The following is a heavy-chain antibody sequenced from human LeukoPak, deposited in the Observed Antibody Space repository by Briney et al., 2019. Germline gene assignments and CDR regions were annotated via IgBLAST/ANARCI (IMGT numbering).Heavy chain of an antibody. D-gene: IGHD2-8*01. J-gene: IGHJ4*02. CDR1: GFTFSGYY. CDR3: ARGEWFYDS. Sequence: PGGSLRVSCAASGFTFSGYYMSWIRQAPGKGLEWVSHINSGSDIIYNADSVKGRFTISRDNAETSLYLQMNSLRADDTAVYFCARGEWFYDSWGQGTLVTVSS. V-gene: IGHV3-11*01. CDR2: INSGSDII.